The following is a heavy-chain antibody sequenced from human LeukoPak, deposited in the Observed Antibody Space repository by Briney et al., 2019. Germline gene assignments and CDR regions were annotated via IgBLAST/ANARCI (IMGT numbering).Heavy chain of an antibody. CDR3: AKLTSRIQYYYGSGSYSHDY. V-gene: IGHV3-23*01. J-gene: IGHJ4*02. D-gene: IGHD3-10*01. Sequence: PGGPLRLSCAASGFTFSSYAMSWVRQAPGKGLEWVSAISGSGGSTYYADSVKGRFTISRDNSKNTLYLQMNSLRAEDTAVYYCAKLTSRIQYYYGSGSYSHDYWGQGTLVTVSS. CDR2: ISGSGGST. CDR1: GFTFSSYA.